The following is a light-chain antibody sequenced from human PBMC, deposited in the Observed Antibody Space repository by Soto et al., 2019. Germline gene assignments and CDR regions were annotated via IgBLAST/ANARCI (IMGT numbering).Light chain of an antibody. J-gene: IGKJ1*01. CDR1: QSLLQSTGAHY. CDR3: MQALQMPA. V-gene: IGKV2-28*01. Sequence: DIVMTQSPLSLSVTPGEPASISCTSSQSLLQSTGAHYLNWYLQKPGQAPQLLIDYASTRASGVADMFGGSGSGTDFTLRISSVEAEDVGVYCCMQALQMPAFGQGTKVEIK. CDR2: YAS.